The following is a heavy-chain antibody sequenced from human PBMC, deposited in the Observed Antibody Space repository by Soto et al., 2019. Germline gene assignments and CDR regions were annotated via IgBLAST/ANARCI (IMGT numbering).Heavy chain of an antibody. CDR1: GYTFTSYA. CDR2: INAGNGNT. CDR3: ARASVTIVVVAATDYYYYYMDV. Sequence: QVQLVQSGAEVKKPGASVKVSCKASGYTFTSYAMHWVRQAPGEGLEWMGWINAGNGNTRYSQKLQGRVTITRDTSASTAYMELSSLRSEDTAVYYCARASVTIVVVAATDYYYYYMDVWGKGTTVTVSS. J-gene: IGHJ6*03. D-gene: IGHD2-15*01. V-gene: IGHV1-3*01.